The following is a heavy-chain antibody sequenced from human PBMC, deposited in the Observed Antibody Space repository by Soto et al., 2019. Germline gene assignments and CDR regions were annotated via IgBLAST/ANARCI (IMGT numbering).Heavy chain of an antibody. CDR3: VKSLGFCSSSSCSRDYYYYYRMDV. J-gene: IGHJ6*02. CDR1: GFTFSSYG. CDR2: ISYDGGNK. V-gene: IGHV3-30*18. D-gene: IGHD2-2*01. Sequence: GGSLRLSCAASGFTFSSYGMHWVRQAPGKGLEWVTLISYDGGNKYYADSVKGRFSISRDNSRNTLYLQMNSLRPEDAAVYYCVKSLGFCSSSSCSRDYYYYYRMDVWGQGTTVTVSS.